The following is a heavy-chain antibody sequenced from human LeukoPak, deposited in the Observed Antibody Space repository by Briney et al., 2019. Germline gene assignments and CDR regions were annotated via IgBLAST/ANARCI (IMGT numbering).Heavy chain of an antibody. V-gene: IGHV1-2*02. CDR2: INPNSGDT. CDR3: ARDLAVATL. D-gene: IGHD6-19*01. CDR1: GYTLTGYY. Sequence: ASVKVSCKAFGYTLTGYYMHWVRQAPGQGLEWMGWINPNSGDTNYAQKLQGRVTMTRDTSISTTYMELRRLTSDDTAVYYCARDLAVATLWGQGTLVTVSS. J-gene: IGHJ4*02.